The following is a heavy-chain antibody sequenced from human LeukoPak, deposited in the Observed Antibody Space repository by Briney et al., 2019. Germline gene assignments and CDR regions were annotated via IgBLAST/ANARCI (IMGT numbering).Heavy chain of an antibody. J-gene: IGHJ6*02. CDR1: GYTVTGYY. CDR2: INPNSGGT. Sequence: ASVKVSCKAAGYTVTGYYMHWVRQSPGQGLEWRGWINPNSGGTNYAQKFQGRVTMTRDTSISTAYMELSRLRSDDTAVYYCARDRSGVVVVPAAKYYYYGMAVWGQGTTVTVSS. D-gene: IGHD2-2*01. V-gene: IGHV1-2*02. CDR3: ARDRSGVVVVPAAKYYYYGMAV.